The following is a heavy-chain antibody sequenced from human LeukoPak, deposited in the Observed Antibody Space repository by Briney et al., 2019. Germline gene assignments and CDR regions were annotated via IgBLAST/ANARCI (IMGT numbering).Heavy chain of an antibody. J-gene: IGHJ4*02. CDR3: VKDRAANLYGSGAFEY. D-gene: IGHD3-10*01. CDR1: GFTFDYYG. CDR2: IDWNSGAR. V-gene: IGHV3-9*01. Sequence: GGSLRLSCAASGFTFDYYGIHWVRQAPGKGLEWVSGIDWNSGARGYADSVKGRFTISRDNAKNSLYLQMNSLRAEDTALYYCVKDRAANLYGSGAFEYWGQGTLVTVSS.